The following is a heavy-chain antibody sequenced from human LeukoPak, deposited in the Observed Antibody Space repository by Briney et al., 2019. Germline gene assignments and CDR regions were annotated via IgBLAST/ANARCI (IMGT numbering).Heavy chain of an antibody. D-gene: IGHD2-2*01. CDR2: ISGSGGST. J-gene: IGHJ4*02. CDR1: GFTFSSYA. CDR3: AKEGGSYCSSTSCYPYYFDY. V-gene: IGHV3-23*01. Sequence: GGSLRLSCAASGFTFSSYAMSWVRQAPGKGLEWVSAISGSGGSTYYADSVKGRFTISRDNSKNTLYLQMNSLRAEDTAVYYCAKEGGSYCSSTSCYPYYFDYWGQGTLVTVSS.